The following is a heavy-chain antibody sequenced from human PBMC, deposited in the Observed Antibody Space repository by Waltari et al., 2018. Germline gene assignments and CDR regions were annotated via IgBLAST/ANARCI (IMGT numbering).Heavy chain of an antibody. J-gene: IGHJ4*02. D-gene: IGHD6-19*01. CDR3: ARDSWQWLVRGEDY. CDR1: GYSISSGYY. V-gene: IGHV4-38-2*02. CDR2: IYHSGST. Sequence: QVQLQESGPGLVKPSETLSLTCTVSGYSISSGYYWGWIRQPPGKGLEWIGSIYHSGSTHYHPSLMSRVTISVDTSKNQFSLKLSSVTAADTAVYYCARDSWQWLVRGEDYWGQGTLVTVSS.